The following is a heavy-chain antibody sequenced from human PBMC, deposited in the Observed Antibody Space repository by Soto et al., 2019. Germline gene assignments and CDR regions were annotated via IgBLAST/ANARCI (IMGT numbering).Heavy chain of an antibody. J-gene: IGHJ3*02. D-gene: IGHD1-26*01. Sequence: QVQLQQWGAGLLKPSETLSLTCAVYGGSFSGYYWSWIRQPPGKGLEWIGEINHSGSTNYNPSLKSRVTISVDTSKNQFSLKLSSVTAADTAVYYCARGQAKRVLWSYRAAFDIWGQGTMVTVSS. CDR2: INHSGST. V-gene: IGHV4-34*01. CDR3: ARGQAKRVLWSYRAAFDI. CDR1: GGSFSGYY.